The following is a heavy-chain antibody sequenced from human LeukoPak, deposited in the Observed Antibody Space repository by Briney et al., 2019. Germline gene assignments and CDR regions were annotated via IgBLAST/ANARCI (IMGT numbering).Heavy chain of an antibody. J-gene: IGHJ4*02. V-gene: IGHV3-23*01. CDR1: GFTFSSYA. CDR2: VTGSDGST. CDR3: TKFDY. Sequence: PGGSLRLSCAASGFTFSSYAMSWVRQAPGKGLEWVSTVTGSDGSTFYANSVKGRFTISRDNSKNTVFLPMTSLRAEDTAVYYCTKFDYWGQGVLVTVSS.